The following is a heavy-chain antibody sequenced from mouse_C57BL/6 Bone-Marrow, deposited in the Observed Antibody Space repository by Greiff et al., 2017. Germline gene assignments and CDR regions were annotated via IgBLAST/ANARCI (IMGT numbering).Heavy chain of an antibody. CDR2: IDPENGDT. J-gene: IGHJ4*01. CDR1: GFNIKDDS. Sequence: VQLQQSGAELVRPGASVKLSCTASGFNIKDDSMPWVKQRPEQGLEWIGWIDPENGDTEYASKFQGKATITADTSSNTAYLQLSSLTSEDTAVYYCTLYYDYGYAMDYWGQGTSVTVSS. CDR3: TLYYDYGYAMDY. V-gene: IGHV14-4*01. D-gene: IGHD2-4*01.